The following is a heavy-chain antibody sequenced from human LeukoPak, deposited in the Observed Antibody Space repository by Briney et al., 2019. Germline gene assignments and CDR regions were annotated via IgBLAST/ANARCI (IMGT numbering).Heavy chain of an antibody. CDR1: GFTFSSYA. Sequence: GGSLRLSCAASGFTFSSYAMHWVRQAPGKGLEWVAVISYDGSNKYYADSVRGRFTISRDNSKNTLYLQMNSLRAEDTAVYYCARGGDYWGQGTLVTVSS. J-gene: IGHJ4*02. CDR3: ARGGDY. V-gene: IGHV3-30-3*01. CDR2: ISYDGSNK.